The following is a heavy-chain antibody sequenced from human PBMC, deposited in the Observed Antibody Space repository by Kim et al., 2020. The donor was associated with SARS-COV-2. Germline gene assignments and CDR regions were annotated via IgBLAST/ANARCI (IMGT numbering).Heavy chain of an antibody. J-gene: IGHJ6*02. D-gene: IGHD5-18*01. CDR2: INHSGST. V-gene: IGHV4-34*01. CDR1: GGSFSGYY. CDR3: ARGRGLLGPYYYGMDV. Sequence: SETLSLTCAVYGGSFSGYYWSWIRQPPGKGLEWIGEINHSGSTNYNPSLKSRVTISVDTSKNQFSLKLSSVTAADTAVYYCARGRGLLGPYYYGMDVWGQGTTVTVSS.